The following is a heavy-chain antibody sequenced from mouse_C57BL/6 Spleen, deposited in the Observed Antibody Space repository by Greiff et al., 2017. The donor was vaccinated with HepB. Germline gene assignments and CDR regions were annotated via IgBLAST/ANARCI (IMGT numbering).Heavy chain of an antibody. J-gene: IGHJ1*03. CDR2: IWTGGGT. D-gene: IGHD1-1*01. CDR1: GFSLTSYA. V-gene: IGHV2-9-1*01. CDR3: AREDYYGSSPYWYFDV. Sequence: QVQLKQSGPGLVAPSQSLSITCTVSGFSLTSYAISWVRQPPGKGLEWLGVIWTGGGTNYNSALKSRLSISKDNSKSQVFLKMNSLQTDDTARYYCAREDYYGSSPYWYFDVWGTGTTVTVSS.